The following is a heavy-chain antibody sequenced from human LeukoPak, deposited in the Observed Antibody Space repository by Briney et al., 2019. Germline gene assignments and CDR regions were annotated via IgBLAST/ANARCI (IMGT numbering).Heavy chain of an antibody. D-gene: IGHD6-19*01. J-gene: IGHJ6*02. Sequence: SETLSLTCAVYGGSFSGYYWSWIRQPPGKGLEWIGEINHSGSTNYNPSLKSRVTISVDTSKNQFSLKLSSVTAADTAVYYCASSGWGNYYYYGIDVWGQGTTVTVSS. V-gene: IGHV4-34*01. CDR2: INHSGST. CDR1: GGSFSGYY. CDR3: ASSGWGNYYYYGIDV.